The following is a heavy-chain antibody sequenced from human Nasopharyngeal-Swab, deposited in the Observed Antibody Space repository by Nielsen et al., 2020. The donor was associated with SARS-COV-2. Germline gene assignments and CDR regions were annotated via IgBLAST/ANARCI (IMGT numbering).Heavy chain of an antibody. CDR2: IYYSGST. CDR1: GGSFRTSTSYY. Sequence: SETLSLTCTVSGGSFRTSTSYYWSWIRRPPGKGLEWIGYIYYSGSTNYNPSLKSRVTISVDTSKNQFSLKLSSVTAADTAVYYCARDAGSPLRYFDWPLMDVWGQGTTVTVSS. D-gene: IGHD3-9*01. V-gene: IGHV4-61*01. J-gene: IGHJ6*02. CDR3: ARDAGSPLRYFDWPLMDV.